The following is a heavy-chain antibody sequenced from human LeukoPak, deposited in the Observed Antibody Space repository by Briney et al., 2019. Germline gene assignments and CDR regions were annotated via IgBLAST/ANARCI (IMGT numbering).Heavy chain of an antibody. V-gene: IGHV3-66*02. CDR2: IYSGDST. CDR1: GFTVSSNY. D-gene: IGHD1-26*01. CDR3: ARDLTVGATLDC. J-gene: IGHJ4*02. Sequence: GGSLRLSCAASGFTVSSNYMSWVRQAPGKGLEWVSVIYSGDSTYYADSVKGRFTISRDNSKNTLYLQMNSLRVEDTAVYYCARDLTVGATLDCWGQGTLVTVSS.